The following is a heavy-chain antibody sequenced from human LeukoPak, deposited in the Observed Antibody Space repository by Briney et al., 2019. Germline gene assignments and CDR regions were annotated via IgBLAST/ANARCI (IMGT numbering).Heavy chain of an antibody. CDR3: ASPRGSSQIFDY. CDR2: IIPIFGTA. J-gene: IGHJ4*02. D-gene: IGHD6-13*01. CDR1: GGTFSSYA. V-gene: IGHV1-69*01. Sequence: ASVKVSCKASGGTFSSYAISWVRQAPGQGLEWMGGIIPIFGTANYAQKFQGRVTITADESTSTAYMELSSLRSEDTAVYYCASPRGSSQIFDYWGQGTLVTVSS.